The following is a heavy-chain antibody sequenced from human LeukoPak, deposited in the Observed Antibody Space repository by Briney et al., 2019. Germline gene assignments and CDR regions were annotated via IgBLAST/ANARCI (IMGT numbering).Heavy chain of an antibody. Sequence: QPGGSLRLSCAASGFTFSSYEMNWVRQAPGKGLEWVSYISSSGSTIYYADSVKGRFTISRDNAKNSLYLQMNSLRAEDTAVYYCARENHGSFDYWGQGTLVAVSS. J-gene: IGHJ4*02. CDR3: ARENHGSFDY. V-gene: IGHV3-48*03. CDR1: GFTFSSYE. CDR2: ISSSGSTI. D-gene: IGHD3-10*01.